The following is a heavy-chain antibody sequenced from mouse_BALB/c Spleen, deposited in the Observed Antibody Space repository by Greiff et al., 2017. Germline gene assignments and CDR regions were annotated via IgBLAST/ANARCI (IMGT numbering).Heavy chain of an antibody. Sequence: VQLKESGAELVKPGASVKLSCTASGFNIKDTYMHWVKQRPEQGLEWIGRIDPANGNTKYDPKFQGKATITADTSSNTAYLQLSSLTSEDTAVYYCARTGALAYWGQGTLVTVSA. CDR1: GFNIKDTY. D-gene: IGHD4-1*01. CDR2: IDPANGNT. V-gene: IGHV14-3*02. J-gene: IGHJ3*01. CDR3: ARTGALAY.